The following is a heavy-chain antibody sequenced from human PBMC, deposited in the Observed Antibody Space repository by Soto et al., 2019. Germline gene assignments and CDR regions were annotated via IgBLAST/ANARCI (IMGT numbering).Heavy chain of an antibody. CDR1: GYSVASNSAA. Sequence: SHTLSLTCAISGYSVASNSAAWNLIRQSPSRGLEWLGRTYYRSKWYNDYAVSVKSRITINPDTSKNQFSLQLNSVTPEDTAVYYCARGGYNWNYFDYWGQGTLVTVPQ. D-gene: IGHD1-20*01. CDR3: ARGGYNWNYFDY. CDR2: TYYRSKWYN. V-gene: IGHV6-1*01. J-gene: IGHJ4*02.